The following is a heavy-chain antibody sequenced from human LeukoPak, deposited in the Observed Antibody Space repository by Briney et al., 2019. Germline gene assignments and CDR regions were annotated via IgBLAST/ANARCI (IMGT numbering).Heavy chain of an antibody. CDR1: GYSISSGYY. V-gene: IGHV4-38-2*02. CDR2: IYHSGST. D-gene: IGHD2-2*02. CDR3: ARVRQLLYGGPFDY. J-gene: IGHJ4*02. Sequence: KPSETLSLTCTVSGYSISSGYYWGWIRQPPGKGLEWIGSIYHSGSTYYNPSLKSRVTISVDTSKNQFSLKLSSVTAADTAVYYCARVRQLLYGGPFDYWGQGTLVTVSS.